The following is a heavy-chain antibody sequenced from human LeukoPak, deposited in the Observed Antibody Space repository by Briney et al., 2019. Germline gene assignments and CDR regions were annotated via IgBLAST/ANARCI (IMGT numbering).Heavy chain of an antibody. D-gene: IGHD4-17*01. V-gene: IGHV3-23*01. CDR1: GFNFSDYY. CDR3: AKDPSSFRVTNFDY. Sequence: LSGGSLRLSCAASGFNFSDYYMSWIRQARGKGLEGGSAISGSGGSTYSADSVKGRFTISRDNSKNTLYLQMNSLRAEDTAVYYCAKDPSSFRVTNFDYWGQGILVTVSS. J-gene: IGHJ4*02. CDR2: ISGSGGST.